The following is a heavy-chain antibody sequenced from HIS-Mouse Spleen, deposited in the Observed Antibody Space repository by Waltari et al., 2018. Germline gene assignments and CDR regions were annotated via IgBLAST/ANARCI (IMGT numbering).Heavy chain of an antibody. V-gene: IGHV4-39*01. CDR2: IYYSGST. CDR1: GGSISSSSYY. D-gene: IGHD2-2*01. CDR3: ARSLYCSSTSCYDAFDI. J-gene: IGHJ3*02. Sequence: QLQLQESGPGLVKPSETLSLTCTVSGGSISSSSYYWVWIRQPPGKGLEWIGSIYYSGSTYYNPSLKSRVTISVDTSKNQFSLKLSSVTAADTAVYYCARSLYCSSTSCYDAFDIWGQGTMVTVSS.